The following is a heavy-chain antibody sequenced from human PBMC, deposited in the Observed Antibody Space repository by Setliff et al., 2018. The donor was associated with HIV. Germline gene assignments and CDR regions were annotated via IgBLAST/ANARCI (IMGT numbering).Heavy chain of an antibody. CDR3: ARDGRYCSGGSCFTNRASYYYYYMDV. D-gene: IGHD2-15*01. CDR1: RYTFTGHY. V-gene: IGHV1-2*02. CDR2: INPSSGGA. J-gene: IGHJ6*03. Sequence: GASVKVSCKASRYTFTGHYMHWMRQAPGQGLERVGWINPSSGGANYAQKFQGRVTMTRDTSISTAYMELSRLTSDDTAVYYCARDGRYCSGGSCFTNRASYYYYYMDVWGKGTTVTVSS.